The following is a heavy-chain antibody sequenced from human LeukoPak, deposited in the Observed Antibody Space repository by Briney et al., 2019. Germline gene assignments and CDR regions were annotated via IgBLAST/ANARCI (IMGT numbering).Heavy chain of an antibody. V-gene: IGHV4-59*01. J-gene: IGHJ4*02. CDR1: GGSMTSYY. Sequence: PSETLSLTCNVSGGSMTSYYWSWIRQPPGKGLEWIGYIYYSGSTKYNPSLKSRVTISVDTSKNQFSLRLSSMTAAGAAVYYCARGPPFDSWGQGTLVTVSS. CDR2: IYYSGST. CDR3: ARGPPFDS.